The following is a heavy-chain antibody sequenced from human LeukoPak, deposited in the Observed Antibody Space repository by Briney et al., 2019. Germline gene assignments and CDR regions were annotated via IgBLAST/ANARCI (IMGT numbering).Heavy chain of an antibody. V-gene: IGHV3-23*01. D-gene: IGHD6-19*01. CDR2: IGDSGGST. CDR1: GFTFSSYA. J-gene: IGHJ4*02. Sequence: GGSLRLSCAASGFTFSSYAMGWVRQAPGKGLEWVSAIGDSGGSTYYADSVKGRFTISRDNSKNTLYLQMNSLRAEDTAVYYCAKGPRSGWYVFDHWGQGTLVTVSS. CDR3: AKGPRSGWYVFDH.